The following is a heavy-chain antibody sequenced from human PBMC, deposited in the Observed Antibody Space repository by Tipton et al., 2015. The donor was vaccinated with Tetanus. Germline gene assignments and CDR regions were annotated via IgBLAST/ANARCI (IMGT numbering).Heavy chain of an antibody. J-gene: IGHJ4*02. D-gene: IGHD2-15*01. Sequence: TLSLTCTIYGGSFSGYYWSWIRQPPGRGPEWIGEIHPSGITTCNPSLKSRVTISIDRSRNQFSLKLNSVTAADTAVYYCAREGAASQFDYWGQGALVIVSS. CDR3: AREGAASQFDY. CDR2: IHPSGIT. V-gene: IGHV4-34*01. CDR1: GGSFSGYY.